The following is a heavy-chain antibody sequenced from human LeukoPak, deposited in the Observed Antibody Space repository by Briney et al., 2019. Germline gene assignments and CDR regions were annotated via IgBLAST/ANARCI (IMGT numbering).Heavy chain of an antibody. CDR3: ARVSRIYDFWSGYHSYYYFMDV. J-gene: IGHJ6*03. D-gene: IGHD3-3*01. CDR2: INHSGST. V-gene: IGHV4-34*01. Sequence: TASETLSLTCVVYGGSFSGYYWSWIRQPPGKGLEWIGEINHSGSTNYNPSLKSRVTISVDTSKNQFSLKLTSVTAADTAVYYCARVSRIYDFWSGYHSYYYFMDVWGKGTTVTVSS. CDR1: GGSFSGYY.